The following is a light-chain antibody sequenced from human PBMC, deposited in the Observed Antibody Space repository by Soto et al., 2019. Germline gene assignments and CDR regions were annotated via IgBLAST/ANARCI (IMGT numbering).Light chain of an antibody. CDR2: WAS. CDR3: QQYDSNPWT. Sequence: DIVMTQSPDSLAVSLGERATINCKSSQSVLYSSNNKNYLTWYQQKPGQPPKLLIYWASTRESGVPDRFSGSGSGTDFTLTISSLQAEDVAVYYCQQYDSNPWTFGQGTKVEIK. V-gene: IGKV4-1*01. CDR1: QSVLYSSNNKNY. J-gene: IGKJ1*01.